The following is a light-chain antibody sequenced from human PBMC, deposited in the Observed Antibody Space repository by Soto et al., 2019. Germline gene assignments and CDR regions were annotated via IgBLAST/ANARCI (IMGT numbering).Light chain of an antibody. J-gene: IGKJ5*01. Sequence: EIVLTQSPGTLSLSPGERATLSCRASQSVSSSYLAWYQQKPGQAPRLLIYGASYRATGIPDRFSGSGSGTDFTLTISRLEPEDFAVYYCQQLATSPLAFGQGTRLEIK. CDR2: GAS. V-gene: IGKV3-20*01. CDR3: QQLATSPLA. CDR1: QSVSSSY.